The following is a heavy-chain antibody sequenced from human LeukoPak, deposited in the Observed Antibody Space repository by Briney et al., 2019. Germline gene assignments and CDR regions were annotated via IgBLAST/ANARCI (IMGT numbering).Heavy chain of an antibody. CDR1: DGSINSYY. J-gene: IGHJ4*02. V-gene: IGHV4-59*01. Sequence: SETLSLTCSVSDGSINSYYWNWIRRPPGKGLEWIGYIYYNGNTNYSPSLKSRVTMSVDTSKNLFSLKVSSVTAADTAVYYCAKDGGGSSPPFDNWGQGTLVTVSS. CDR3: AKDGGGSSPPFDN. D-gene: IGHD6-6*01. CDR2: IYYNGNT.